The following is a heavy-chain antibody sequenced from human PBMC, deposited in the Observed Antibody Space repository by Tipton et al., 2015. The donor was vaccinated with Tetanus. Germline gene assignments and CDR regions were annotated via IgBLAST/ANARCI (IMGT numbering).Heavy chain of an antibody. CDR3: ARGTGDY. Sequence: TLSLTCTVSGGSISSYYWSWIRQPPGKGLEWIGYIYYRGNTNYNPSLKSRVTISVDTSKNQFSLKLSSGTAGDTAVYYCARGTGDYWGQGTLVTVSS. V-gene: IGHV4-59*01. CDR1: GGSISSYY. D-gene: IGHD1-14*01. J-gene: IGHJ4*02. CDR2: IYYRGNT.